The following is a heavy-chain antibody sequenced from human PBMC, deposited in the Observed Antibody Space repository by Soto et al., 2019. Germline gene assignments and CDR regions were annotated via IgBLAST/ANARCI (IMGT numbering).Heavy chain of an antibody. Sequence: GSLRLSCAASVFPFSDSTIHWVRQASGKGLEWVGRIRSKANTYATAYAASVKGRFTVSRDDSNSTAYLQMNSLKSEDTAVYFCTGRIVATEPVFDSWGQGTLVTVSS. J-gene: IGHJ4*02. D-gene: IGHD5-12*01. CDR2: IRSKANTYAT. CDR3: TGRIVATEPVFDS. CDR1: VFPFSDST. V-gene: IGHV3-73*01.